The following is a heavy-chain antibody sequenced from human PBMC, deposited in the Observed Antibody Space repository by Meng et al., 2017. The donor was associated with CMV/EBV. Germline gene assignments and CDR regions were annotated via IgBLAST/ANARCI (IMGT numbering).Heavy chain of an antibody. CDR1: GGTFSSYA. Sequence: SVKVSCEASGGTFSSYAISWVRQAPGQGLEWMGGIIPILGIANYAQKFQGRVTITADKSTSTAYMELSSLRSEDTAVYYCASGGLGLGYCSSTSCSYYYGMDVWGQGTTVTVSS. D-gene: IGHD2-2*01. V-gene: IGHV1-69*10. J-gene: IGHJ6*02. CDR3: ASGGLGLGYCSSTSCSYYYGMDV. CDR2: IIPILGIA.